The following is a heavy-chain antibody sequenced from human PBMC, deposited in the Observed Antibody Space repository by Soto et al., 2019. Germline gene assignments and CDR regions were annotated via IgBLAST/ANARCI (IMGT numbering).Heavy chain of an antibody. CDR3: ARHGYSYGGGYFDY. J-gene: IGHJ4*02. CDR1: GFTVSSNY. D-gene: IGHD5-18*01. CDR2: IYSGGSA. V-gene: IGHV3-66*04. Sequence: EVQLVESGGGLVQPGGSLRLSCAASGFTVSSNYMSWVRQAPGKGLEWVSVIYSGGSAYYADSVKGRFTISRDNSKNTLYLQMISRRAEDTAVYYCARHGYSYGGGYFDYWGQGTLVTVSS.